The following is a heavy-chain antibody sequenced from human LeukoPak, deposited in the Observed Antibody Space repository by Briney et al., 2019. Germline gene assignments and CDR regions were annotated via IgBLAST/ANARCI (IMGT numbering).Heavy chain of an antibody. CDR2: IDGSGDDT. CDR1: GFPFKYYA. Sequence: GSLRLSCAASGFPFKYYAMTWVRQAPGKGLEWVAAIDGSGDDTYYAESVKGRFTISRDNSQNTLFLQVNNLRAEDTAVYYCARDLRGSIVRYFDYWGQGTLVTVSS. V-gene: IGHV3-23*01. J-gene: IGHJ4*02. D-gene: IGHD3-9*01. CDR3: ARDLRGSIVRYFDY.